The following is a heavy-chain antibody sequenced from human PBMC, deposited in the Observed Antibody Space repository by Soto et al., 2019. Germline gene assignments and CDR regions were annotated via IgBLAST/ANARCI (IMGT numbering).Heavy chain of an antibody. J-gene: IGHJ4*02. V-gene: IGHV3-15*01. CDR1: GFTFSNAW. CDR2: IKSRTDGGTT. D-gene: IGHD2-15*01. Sequence: PGGSLRLSCAASGFTFSNAWMSWVRQAPGKGLEWVGRIKSRTDGGTTDYAAPVKGRFTISRDDSKNTLYLQMNSLKTEDTAVYYCTGDCSGGSCYSEIDYWGQGTLVTVSS. CDR3: TGDCSGGSCYSEIDY.